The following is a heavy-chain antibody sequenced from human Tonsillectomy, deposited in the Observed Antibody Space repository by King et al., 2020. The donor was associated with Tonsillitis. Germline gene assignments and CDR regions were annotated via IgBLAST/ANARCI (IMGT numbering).Heavy chain of an antibody. V-gene: IGHV3-72*01. CDR2: IRNKDNKYTT. CDR1: GFSFSDHY. CDR3: TRKGYRGSQKGIDY. J-gene: IGHJ4*02. Sequence: VQLVESGGGLVQPGGSLRLSCAASGFSFSDHYMDWVRQAPGKGLEWVGRIRNKDNKYTTEYAASVKGKFSISRDDSKNSLYLQMNSLKTEDTAVYYCTRKGYRGSQKGIDYWGQGTLVTVSS. D-gene: IGHD1-26*01.